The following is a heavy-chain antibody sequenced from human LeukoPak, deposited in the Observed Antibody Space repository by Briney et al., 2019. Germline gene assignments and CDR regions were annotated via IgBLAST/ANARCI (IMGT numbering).Heavy chain of an antibody. CDR3: TRSRDSGSPTSDY. CDR1: GFSFSDYE. J-gene: IGHJ4*02. CDR2: IRSKAYGGTT. V-gene: IGHV3-49*04. D-gene: IGHD1-26*01. Sequence: PGGSLRLSCAASGFSFSDYEMNWVRQAPGKGLEWVGFIRSKAYGGTTEDAASVKGRFAISRDESKSIAYLQMNSLKTDDTAVYYCTRSRDSGSPTSDYWGQGTLVTVSS.